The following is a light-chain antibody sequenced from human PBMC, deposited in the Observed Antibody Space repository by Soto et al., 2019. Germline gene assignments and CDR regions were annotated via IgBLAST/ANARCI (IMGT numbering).Light chain of an antibody. CDR3: SSYTSSSTLVV. CDR2: EVS. J-gene: IGLJ2*01. Sequence: QSALTQPASVSGSPGQSITISCTGTSSDGGGYNYVSWYQQHPGKAPKLMIYEVSNRPSGVSNRFSGSKSGNTASLTISGLLAEDEADYYCSSYTSSSTLVVFGGGTKLTVL. CDR1: SSDGGGYNY. V-gene: IGLV2-14*01.